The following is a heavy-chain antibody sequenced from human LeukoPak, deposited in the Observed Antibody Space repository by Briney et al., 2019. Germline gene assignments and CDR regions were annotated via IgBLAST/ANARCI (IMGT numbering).Heavy chain of an antibody. D-gene: IGHD4-17*01. V-gene: IGHV4-59*01. CDR2: IYYSGST. Sequence: SETLSLTCTVSGGSISSYYWSWIRQPPGKGLEWIGYIYYSGSTNYNPSLKSRVTISVDTSKNQFSLKLSSVTAADTAVYYCARLVDYGDCGGIDYWGQGTLVTVSS. CDR1: GGSISSYY. J-gene: IGHJ4*02. CDR3: ARLVDYGDCGGIDY.